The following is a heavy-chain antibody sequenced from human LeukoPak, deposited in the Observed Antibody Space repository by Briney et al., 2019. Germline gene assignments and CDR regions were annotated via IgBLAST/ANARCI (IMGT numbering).Heavy chain of an antibody. D-gene: IGHD1-26*01. CDR3: ARDSPCGTPVGCMDV. V-gene: IGHV3-7*01. Sequence: PGGSLRLSCAASGFTFSSYWMSWVRQAPGKGLEWVANIKQDGSEKDYVDSVKGRFTISRDNAKNSLYLQMNSLRAEDTAVYYCARDSPCGTPVGCMDVWGQGTTVTVSS. J-gene: IGHJ6*02. CDR2: IKQDGSEK. CDR1: GFTFSSYW.